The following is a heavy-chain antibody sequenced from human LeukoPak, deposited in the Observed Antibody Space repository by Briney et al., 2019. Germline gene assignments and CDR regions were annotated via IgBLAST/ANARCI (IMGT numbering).Heavy chain of an antibody. D-gene: IGHD3-22*01. J-gene: IGHJ3*02. Sequence: SETLSLTCTVSGGSISSYYWSWIRQPPGKGLEWIGYVYDSGSTNYNPSLKSRVTISVDTSKNQFSLKLSSVTAADTAVYYCASSLDYYDSSGYIANAFDIWGQGTMVTVSS. CDR3: ASSLDYYDSSGYIANAFDI. V-gene: IGHV4-59*08. CDR1: GGSISSYY. CDR2: VYDSGST.